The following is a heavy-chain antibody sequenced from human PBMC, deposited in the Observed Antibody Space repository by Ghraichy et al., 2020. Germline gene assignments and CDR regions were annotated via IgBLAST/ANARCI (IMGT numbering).Heavy chain of an antibody. CDR3: ASLLTRRSSPDY. CDR2: IRTKANSYTT. J-gene: IGHJ4*02. CDR1: GFSFSDHH. V-gene: IGHV3-72*01. D-gene: IGHD1-26*01. Sequence: GESLNISCAASGFSFSDHHMDWVRQAPGKGLEWVGRIRTKANSYTTEYAASVKGRFTISRDDSKNSLFLQMFSLTTEDTAVYYCASLLTRRSSPDYWGQGTQVTVSS.